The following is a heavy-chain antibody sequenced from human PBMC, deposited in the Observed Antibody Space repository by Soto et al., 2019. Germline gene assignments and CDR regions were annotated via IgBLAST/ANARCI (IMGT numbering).Heavy chain of an antibody. CDR1: GFTFSSYS. CDR2: ISSSSSTI. CDR3: ARVSSGWYPLFDY. Sequence: GGSLRLSCAASGFTFSSYSMNWVRQAPGKGLEWVSYISSSSSTIYYADSVKGRFTISRDNAKNSLYLQMNSLRAEDTAVYYCARVSSGWYPLFDYWGQGTLVTVSS. V-gene: IGHV3-48*01. D-gene: IGHD6-19*01. J-gene: IGHJ4*02.